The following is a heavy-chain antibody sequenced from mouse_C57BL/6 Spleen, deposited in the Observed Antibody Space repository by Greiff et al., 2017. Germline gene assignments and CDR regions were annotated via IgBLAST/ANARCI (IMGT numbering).Heavy chain of an antibody. D-gene: IGHD2-5*01. CDR2: IYPGDGDT. CDR3: ATSHYSNYCYYFDY. V-gene: IGHV1-80*01. Sequence: QVHVKQSGAELVKPGASVKISCKASGYAFSSYWMNWVKQRPGKGLEWIGQIYPGDGDTNYNAKFKGKATLTADKSSSTDYLQLSSLTSEGSAVYFCATSHYSNYCYYFDYWGQGTTLTVSS. J-gene: IGHJ2*01. CDR1: GYAFSSYW.